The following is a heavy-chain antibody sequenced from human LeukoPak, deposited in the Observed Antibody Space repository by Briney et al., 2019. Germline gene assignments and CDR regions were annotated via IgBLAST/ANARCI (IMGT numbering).Heavy chain of an antibody. CDR2: ITSGSSYI. J-gene: IGHJ4*02. V-gene: IGHV3-21*04. CDR3: VRTKRITMVRGVIVYFPFDY. CDR1: GFTFSSYS. D-gene: IGHD3-10*01. Sequence: GGSLRLSCAASGFTFSSYSMNWVRQAPGKGLEWVSSITSGSSYIYYADSVKGRFTISRDNAKNSLYLQMNSLRAEDTALYYCVRTKRITMVRGVIVYFPFDYWGQGTLVTVSS.